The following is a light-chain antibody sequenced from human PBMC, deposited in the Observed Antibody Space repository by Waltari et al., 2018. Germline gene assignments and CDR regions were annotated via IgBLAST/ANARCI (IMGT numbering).Light chain of an antibody. CDR1: QSVGPN. Sequence: IVMKQSTATLSVSTEERATLSCRARQSVGPNLAWYHQKPGHAPRVLIYGASTRTTGVPAMFSCSGAGTEVTLTLSSVQSEDFAVYYCQQYYNWPRTFGQGPKVEIK. J-gene: IGKJ1*01. CDR3: QQYYNWPRT. CDR2: GAS. V-gene: IGKV3-15*01.